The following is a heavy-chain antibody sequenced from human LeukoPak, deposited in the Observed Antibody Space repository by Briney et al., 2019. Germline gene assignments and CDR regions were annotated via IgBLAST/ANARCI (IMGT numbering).Heavy chain of an antibody. Sequence: SQTLSLTCTVSARSTSGSSYYWGWIRQPPGKGREWISSIYYSGSTYYNPSLKCRVTKSVDTSKNQFSLKLNSVTATDTAVYYVARSSDFRCEFDYWGQGTLVTVSS. D-gene: IGHD5-12*01. CDR3: ARSSDFRCEFDY. CDR1: ARSTSGSSYY. V-gene: IGHV4-39*01. J-gene: IGHJ4*02. CDR2: IYYSGST.